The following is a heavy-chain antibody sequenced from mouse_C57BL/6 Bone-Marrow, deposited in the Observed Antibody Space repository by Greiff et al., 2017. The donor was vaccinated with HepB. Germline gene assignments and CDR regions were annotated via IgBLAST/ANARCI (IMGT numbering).Heavy chain of an antibody. Sequence: EVKVEESGGGLVQPGGSMKLSCAASGFTFSDAWMDWVRQSPEKGLEWVAEIRNKANNHATYYAESVKGRFTISRDDSKSSVYLQMNSLRAEDTGIYYCTSLYYYGSRGYYFDYWGQGTTLTVSS. V-gene: IGHV6-6*01. J-gene: IGHJ2*01. D-gene: IGHD1-1*01. CDR3: TSLYYYGSRGYYFDY. CDR2: IRNKANNHAT. CDR1: GFTFSDAW.